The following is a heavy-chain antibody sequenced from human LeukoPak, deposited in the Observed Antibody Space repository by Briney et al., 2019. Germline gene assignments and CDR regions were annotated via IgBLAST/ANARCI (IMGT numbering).Heavy chain of an antibody. CDR3: ARDWVPGATCYYYYGMDV. D-gene: IGHD2-2*01. J-gene: IGHJ6*02. CDR2: ITSNGGRI. CDR1: GFTFSGYA. Sequence: GGSLRLSCAASGFTFSGYAMHWVRQAPGKGLEYVSTITSNGGRIYYANSVKGRFTISRDNSKNTLYLQMGSLRAEDMAVYYCARDWVPGATCYYYYGMDVWGQGTTVTVSS. V-gene: IGHV3-64*01.